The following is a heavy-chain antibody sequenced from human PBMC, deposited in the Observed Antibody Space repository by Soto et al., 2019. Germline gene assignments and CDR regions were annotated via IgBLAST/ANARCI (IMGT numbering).Heavy chain of an antibody. CDR3: ARENRDGYNYRRAFDI. CDR2: IIPIFGTA. CDR1: GGTFSSYA. J-gene: IGHJ3*02. Sequence: SVKVSCKASGGTFSSYAISWVRRAPGQGLEWMGGIIPIFGTANYAQKFQGRVTITADESTSTAYMELSSLRSEDTAVYYCARENRDGYNYRRAFDIWGQGTMVTVSS. V-gene: IGHV1-69*13. D-gene: IGHD5-12*01.